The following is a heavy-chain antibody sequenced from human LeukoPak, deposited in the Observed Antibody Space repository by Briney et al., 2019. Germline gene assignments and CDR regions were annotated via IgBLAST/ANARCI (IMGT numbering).Heavy chain of an antibody. CDR3: ARDGGITISPTPAFDI. CDR2: IIPILGIA. D-gene: IGHD3-9*01. V-gene: IGHV1-69*04. CDR1: GGTFSSYA. Sequence: SVKVSCKASGGTFSSYAISWVRQAPGQGLEWMGRIIPILGIANYAQKFQGRVTITADKSTSTAYMELSSLRSEDTAVYYCARDGGITISPTPAFDIWGQGTMVTVSS. J-gene: IGHJ3*02.